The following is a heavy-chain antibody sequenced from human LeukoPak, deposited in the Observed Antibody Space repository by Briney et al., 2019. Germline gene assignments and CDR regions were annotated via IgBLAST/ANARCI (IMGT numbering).Heavy chain of an antibody. J-gene: IGHJ4*02. CDR2: ISYDGSNK. Sequence: GGSLRLSCAASGFTFSSYAMHWVRQAPGKGLEWVAVISYDGSNKYYADSVKGRFTISRDNSKNTLYLQMNSLRAEDTAVYYCARDLEAGNFDYWGQGTLVTVSS. CDR3: ARDLEAGNFDY. CDR1: GFTFSSYA. D-gene: IGHD6-19*01. V-gene: IGHV3-30*07.